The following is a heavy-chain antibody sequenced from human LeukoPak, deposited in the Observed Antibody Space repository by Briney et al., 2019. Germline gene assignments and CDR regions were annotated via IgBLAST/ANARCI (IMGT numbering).Heavy chain of an antibody. CDR2: ISWNSERI. CDR3: VRDLGYSSSGTHFDY. Sequence: GGSLRLSCAASGFPFDAFAMHWVRQGPGKGLEWVAGISWNSERIGYEDSVKGRFTISRDNSKNTLYLQMNSLRAEDTALYYCVRDLGYSSSGTHFDYWGQGTLVTVSS. J-gene: IGHJ4*02. CDR1: GFPFDAFA. V-gene: IGHV3-9*01. D-gene: IGHD6-13*01.